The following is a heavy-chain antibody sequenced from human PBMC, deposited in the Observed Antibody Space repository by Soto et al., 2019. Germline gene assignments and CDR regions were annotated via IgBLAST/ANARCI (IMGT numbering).Heavy chain of an antibody. CDR1: EFTFSPYG. Sequence: QVQLVESGGGVVQPGGSLRLSCAASEFTFSPYGMHWVRQAPGKGLEWVAVISYDGNNEYYADSVKGRFTISRDNSQNTFYLQMNSPRAEDTAVYYCAQDADYEDYWGQGTLVTVSS. D-gene: IGHD4-17*01. J-gene: IGHJ4*02. V-gene: IGHV3-30*03. CDR3: AQDADYEDY. CDR2: ISYDGNNE.